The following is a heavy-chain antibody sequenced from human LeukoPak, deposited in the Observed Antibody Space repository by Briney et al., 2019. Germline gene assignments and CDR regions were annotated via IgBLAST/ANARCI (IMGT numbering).Heavy chain of an antibody. J-gene: IGHJ5*02. CDR1: GFTFSSYG. Sequence: GGSLRLSCAASGFTFSSYGMHWARQAPGKGLEWVAVIWYDGSNQYYADSVKGRFTISRDNSKNALYLQMNSLRAEDTAVYYCAREAGMDAPFDPWGQGTLVTVSS. V-gene: IGHV3-33*01. CDR3: AREAGMDAPFDP. CDR2: IWYDGSNQ. D-gene: IGHD1-14*01.